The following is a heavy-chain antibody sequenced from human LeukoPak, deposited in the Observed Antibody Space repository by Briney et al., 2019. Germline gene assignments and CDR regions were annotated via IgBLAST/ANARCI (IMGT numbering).Heavy chain of an antibody. Sequence: PILGIANYAQKFQGRVTITADKSTSTAYMELSSLRSEDTAVYYCASADLGYCSSTSCTLDYWGQGTLVTVSS. D-gene: IGHD2-2*01. CDR2: PILGIA. J-gene: IGHJ4*02. V-gene: IGHV1-69*02. CDR3: ASADLGYCSSTSCTLDY.